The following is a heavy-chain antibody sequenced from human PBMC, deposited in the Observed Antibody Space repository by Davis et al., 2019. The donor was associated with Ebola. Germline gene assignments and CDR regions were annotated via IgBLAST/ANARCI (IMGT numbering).Heavy chain of an antibody. CDR2: IYYSGST. D-gene: IGHD3-3*01. Sequence: SETLSLTCTVSGGSISSYYWSWIRQHPGKGLEWIGYIYYSGSTYYNPSLKSRVTISVDTSKNQFSLKLSSVTAADTAVYYCARSLRFLEWFWFDPWGQGTLVTVSS. V-gene: IGHV4-59*01. CDR1: GGSISSYY. CDR3: ARSLRFLEWFWFDP. J-gene: IGHJ5*02.